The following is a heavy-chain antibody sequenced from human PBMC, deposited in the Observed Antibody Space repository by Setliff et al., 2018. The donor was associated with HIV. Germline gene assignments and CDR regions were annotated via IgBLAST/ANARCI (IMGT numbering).Heavy chain of an antibody. CDR2: ISGSGGST. V-gene: IGHV3-23*01. CDR1: GFTFSSYA. CDR3: AKDPKNYYDSSGSHPGDY. Sequence: GSLKISCAASGFTFSSYAMSWVRQAPGKGLEWVSAISGSGGSTYYADSVKGRFTISRDNSKNTLYLQMNSLRVEDTAVYYCAKDPKNYYDSSGSHPGDYWGQGTLVTVSS. J-gene: IGHJ4*02. D-gene: IGHD3-22*01.